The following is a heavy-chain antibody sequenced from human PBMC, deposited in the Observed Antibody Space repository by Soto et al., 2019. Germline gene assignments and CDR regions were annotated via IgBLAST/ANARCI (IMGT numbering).Heavy chain of an antibody. V-gene: IGHV1-69*13. Sequence: ASVKVSCKASGGTFSSYAISWVRQAPGQGLEWMGGIIPIFGTANYAQKFQGRVTITADESTSTAYMELSSLRSEDTAVYYCATPPYAYSSSWYYFDYWGQGTLVTVSS. CDR3: ATPPYAYSSSWYYFDY. D-gene: IGHD6-13*01. CDR2: IIPIFGTA. CDR1: GGTFSSYA. J-gene: IGHJ4*02.